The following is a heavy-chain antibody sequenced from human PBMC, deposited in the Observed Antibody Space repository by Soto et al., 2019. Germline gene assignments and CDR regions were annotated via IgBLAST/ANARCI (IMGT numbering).Heavy chain of an antibody. CDR3: ARQLYYYDSSGYLVDAFDI. D-gene: IGHD3-22*01. J-gene: IGHJ3*02. Sequence: SETLSLTCTVSGGSISSSSYYWGWIRQPPGKGLEWIGSIYYSGSTYYNPSLKSRVTISVDTSKNPFSLKLISVTAADTAVYYCARQLYYYDSSGYLVDAFDIWGQGTMVTVSS. V-gene: IGHV4-39*07. CDR2: IYYSGST. CDR1: GGSISSSSYY.